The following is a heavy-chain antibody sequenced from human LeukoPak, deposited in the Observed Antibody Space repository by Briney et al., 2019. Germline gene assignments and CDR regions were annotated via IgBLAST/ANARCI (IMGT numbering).Heavy chain of an antibody. CDR1: GFTFSSYG. D-gene: IGHD3-22*01. J-gene: IGHJ6*03. CDR2: IRYDGSNK. V-gene: IGHV3-30*02. CDR3: AKAARRITMIVVVIQGRTGNYYYMDV. Sequence: GGSLRLSCAASGFTFSSYGMHWVRQAPGKGLEWVTFIRYDGSNKYYADSVKGRFTISRDNSKNTLYLQMNSLRAEDTAVYYCAKAARRITMIVVVIQGRTGNYYYMDVWGKGTTVTISS.